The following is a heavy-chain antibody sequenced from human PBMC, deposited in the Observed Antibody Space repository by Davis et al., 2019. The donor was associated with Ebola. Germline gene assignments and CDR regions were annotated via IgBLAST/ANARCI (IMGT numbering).Heavy chain of an antibody. V-gene: IGHV4-4*02. CDR3: ARDYYDSSGYLHYFDS. D-gene: IGHD3-22*01. J-gene: IGHJ4*02. Sequence: MPSETLSLTCAVSGGSISSSNWWSWVRQPPGKGLEWIGEIYHSGSTNYNPSLKSRVTISVDKSKNQFSLKLNSVTAADTAVYYCARDYYDSSGYLHYFDSWGQGTLVTVSS. CDR1: GGSISSSNW. CDR2: IYHSGST.